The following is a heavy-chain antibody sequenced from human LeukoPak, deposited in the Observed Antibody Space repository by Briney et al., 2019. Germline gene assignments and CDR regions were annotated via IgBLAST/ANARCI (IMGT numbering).Heavy chain of an antibody. V-gene: IGHV4-61*08. CDR2: IYYSGST. D-gene: IGHD5-18*01. CDR1: GGSVSSGGYY. J-gene: IGHJ4*02. Sequence: SETLSLTCTVSGGSVSSGGYYWSWIRQPPGKGLEWIGYIYYSGSTNYNPSLKSRVTISVDTSKNQFSLKLSSVTAADTAVYYCARVVDSWIQLFDYWGQGTLVTVSS. CDR3: ARVVDSWIQLFDY.